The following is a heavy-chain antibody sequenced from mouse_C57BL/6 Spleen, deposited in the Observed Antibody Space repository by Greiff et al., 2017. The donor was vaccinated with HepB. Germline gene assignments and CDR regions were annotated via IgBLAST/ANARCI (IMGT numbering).Heavy chain of an antibody. CDR3: AREGELGSMDY. J-gene: IGHJ4*01. V-gene: IGHV1-18*01. Sequence: EVKLQQSGPELVKPGASVKIPCKASGYTFTDYNMDWVKQSHGKSLEWIGDINPNNGGTIYNQKFKGKATLTVDKSSSTAYMELRSLTSEDTAVYYCAREGELGSMDYWGQGTSVTGSS. CDR2: INPNNGGT. D-gene: IGHD4-1*01. CDR1: GYTFTDYN.